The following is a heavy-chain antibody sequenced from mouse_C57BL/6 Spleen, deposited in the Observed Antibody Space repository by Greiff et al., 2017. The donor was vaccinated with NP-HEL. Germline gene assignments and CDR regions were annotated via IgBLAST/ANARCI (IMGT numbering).Heavy chain of an antibody. J-gene: IGHJ4*01. Sequence: QVQLQQPGAELVRPGTSVKLSCKASGYTFTSYWMHWVKQRPGQGLEWIGVIDPSDSYTNYNQKFKGKATLTVDTSSSTAYMQLSSLSSEDSAVYYCARGGAAMDYWGQGTSVTVSS. CDR3: ARGGAAMDY. V-gene: IGHV1-59*01. CDR2: IDPSDSYT. CDR1: GYTFTSYW.